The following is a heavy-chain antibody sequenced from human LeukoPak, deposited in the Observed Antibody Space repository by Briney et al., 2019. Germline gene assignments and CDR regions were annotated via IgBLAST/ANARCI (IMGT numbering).Heavy chain of an antibody. V-gene: IGHV4-39*01. D-gene: IGHD3-10*01. CDR2: IFYSGTT. J-gene: IGHJ4*02. CDR1: GDSISSSTYC. Sequence: PSETLSLTCTVSGDSISSSTYCWGWIRQPPGKGLEWIGSIFYSGTTFYSPSLKSRATISVDTSKNQFSLNLSYVTAADTAVYYCARQKAFRNYYGSGTLREVDYWGQGTLVTASS. CDR3: ARQKAFRNYYGSGTLREVDY.